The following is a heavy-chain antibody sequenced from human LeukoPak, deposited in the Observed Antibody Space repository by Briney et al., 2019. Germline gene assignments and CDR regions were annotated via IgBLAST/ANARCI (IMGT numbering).Heavy chain of an antibody. CDR3: AKLLGYCSGGSCYPSAFDI. CDR2: ISYDGSNK. V-gene: IGHV3-30*18. CDR1: GSTFSSYG. Sequence: GGSLRLSCAASGSTFSSYGMHWVRQAPGKGLEWVAVISYDGSNKYYADSVKGRFTISRDNSKNTLYLQMNSLRAEDTAVYYCAKLLGYCSGGSCYPSAFDIWGQGTMVTVSS. J-gene: IGHJ3*02. D-gene: IGHD2-15*01.